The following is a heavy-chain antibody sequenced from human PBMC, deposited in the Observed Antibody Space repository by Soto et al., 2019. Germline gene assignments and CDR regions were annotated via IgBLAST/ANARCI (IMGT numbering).Heavy chain of an antibody. Sequence: GASVKVSCKASGYTFTSYDINWVRQATGQGLEWMGWMNPNSGNTGYAQKFQGRVTMTRNTSISTAYMELSSLRSEDTAVYYCARVSRPLWFGQFTGDDYDYMDVWGKGTTVTVSS. CDR3: ARVSRPLWFGQFTGDDYDYMDV. V-gene: IGHV1-8*01. CDR2: MNPNSGNT. CDR1: GYTFTSYD. J-gene: IGHJ6*03. D-gene: IGHD3-10*01.